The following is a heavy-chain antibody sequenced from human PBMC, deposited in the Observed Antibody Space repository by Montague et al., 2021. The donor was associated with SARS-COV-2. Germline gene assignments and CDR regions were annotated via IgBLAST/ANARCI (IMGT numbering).Heavy chain of an antibody. CDR2: IDWDDDE. J-gene: IGHJ3*01. CDR1: GFSLIDNGMS. CDR3: ARMVYPRVAKDFIDDFDV. V-gene: IGHV2-70*11. D-gene: IGHD2-15*01. Sequence: PALVKPTQTLTLTCAFSGFSLIDNGMSVAWIRQPPGKALEWLARIDWDDDEYFNIALKTRLTISKDTSKNQVVLTVTNVDPVDTATYYCARMVYPRVAKDFIDDFDVWGQGTLVTVSS.